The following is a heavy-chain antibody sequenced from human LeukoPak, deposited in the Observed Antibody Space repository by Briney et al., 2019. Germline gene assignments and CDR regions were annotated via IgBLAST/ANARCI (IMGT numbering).Heavy chain of an antibody. D-gene: IGHD3-16*01. J-gene: IGHJ4*02. Sequence: SETLSLTCTVSGGSISSGGYYWSWIRQPPGKGLEWIGYIYHSGSTYYNPSLKSRVTISVDRSKNQFSLKLSSVTAADTAVYYCAREPSWGSYYDYWGQGTLVTVSS. CDR3: AREPSWGSYYDY. V-gene: IGHV4-30-2*01. CDR1: GGSISSGGYY. CDR2: IYHSGST.